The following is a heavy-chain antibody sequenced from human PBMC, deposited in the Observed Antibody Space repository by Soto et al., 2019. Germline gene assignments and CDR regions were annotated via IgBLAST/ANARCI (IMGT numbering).Heavy chain of an antibody. D-gene: IGHD6-13*01. CDR3: ARYRREAVAGYTLDN. Sequence: PSETLSLTCTVPGGSISGNYWTWIRQPPGKGLEWIGSVYNSGSTNYNPSLKSRVTISEDTSKSQFSLKVNPMTAADTAVYYCARYRREAVAGYTLDNWGQGILVTVSS. J-gene: IGHJ4*02. V-gene: IGHV4-59*01. CDR1: GGSISGNY. CDR2: VYNSGST.